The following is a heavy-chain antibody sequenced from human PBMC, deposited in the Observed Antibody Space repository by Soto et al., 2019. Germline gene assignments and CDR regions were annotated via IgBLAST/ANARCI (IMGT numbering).Heavy chain of an antibody. CDR2: INYSGST. Sequence: PSETLSLTCTVSGGSISSSSYYWGWIRQPPGKGLEWIGSINYSGSTYYNPSLKSGVTISVETSKNQFSLKLSSVTAADTAVYYCARHGSLAIDYWGQGTLVTVSS. J-gene: IGHJ4*02. CDR3: ARHGSLAIDY. D-gene: IGHD1-26*01. V-gene: IGHV4-39*01. CDR1: GGSISSSSYY.